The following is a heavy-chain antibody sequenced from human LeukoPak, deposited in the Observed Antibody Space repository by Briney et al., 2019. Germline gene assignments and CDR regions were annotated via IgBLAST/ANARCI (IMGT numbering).Heavy chain of an antibody. V-gene: IGHV3-23*01. CDR2: ISGSGGST. D-gene: IGHD3-22*01. Sequence: GGSLRLSCAASGFTFSSYAMSWVRQAPGKGLEWVSAISGSGGSTYYADSVKGRFTISRDNSKNTLYLQMNSLRAEDTAVYYCARDHVQYYYDSSGSTLDYWGQGTLVTVSS. CDR3: ARDHVQYYYDSSGSTLDY. CDR1: GFTFSSYA. J-gene: IGHJ4*02.